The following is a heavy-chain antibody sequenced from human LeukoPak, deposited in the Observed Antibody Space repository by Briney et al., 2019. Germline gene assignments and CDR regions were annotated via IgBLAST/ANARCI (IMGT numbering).Heavy chain of an antibody. CDR3: AKSIVVVPAAIRLPEAIPGFDY. CDR1: GFTFSSYA. Sequence: PGGSLRLSCAASGFTFSSYAMHWVRQAPGKGLEWVAVISYDGSNKYYADSVKGRFTISRDNSKNTLYPQMNSLRAEDTAVYYCAKSIVVVPAAIRLPEAIPGFDYWGQGTLVTVSS. J-gene: IGHJ4*02. D-gene: IGHD2-2*02. V-gene: IGHV3-30*04. CDR2: ISYDGSNK.